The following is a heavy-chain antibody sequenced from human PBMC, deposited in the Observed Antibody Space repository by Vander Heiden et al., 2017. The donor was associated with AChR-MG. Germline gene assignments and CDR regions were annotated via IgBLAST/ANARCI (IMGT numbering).Heavy chain of an antibody. J-gene: IGHJ4*02. V-gene: IGHV3-7*01. CDR1: AFAFSGYW. CDR2: IKQDGSEK. D-gene: IGHD4-4*01. Sequence: EVQLVESGGGLIQPGESLRLSCVASAFAFSGYWMSWVRPDPGKGLEWVANIKQDGSEKDYVDSVKGRCTISRDNAENSLYLQMNSLRVEDTAVYYCARVSPKDDYSKYRSLDYWGQGTLVIVSS. CDR3: ARVSPKDDYSKYRSLDY.